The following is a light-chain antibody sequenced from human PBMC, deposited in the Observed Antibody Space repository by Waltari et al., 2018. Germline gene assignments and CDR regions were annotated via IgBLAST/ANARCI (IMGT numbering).Light chain of an antibody. CDR1: SSDVGYSKY. J-gene: IGLJ3*02. CDR3: SSYTDRRNWV. Sequence: QSALTQPASVSGSPGQSITISCTGTSSDVGYSKYVSWYQQYPGKAPKLVIYEVSNRPSGISDRFSGSKSGNTASLTISGLQAEDEADYYCSSYTDRRNWVFGGGTELTVL. CDR2: EVS. V-gene: IGLV2-14*01.